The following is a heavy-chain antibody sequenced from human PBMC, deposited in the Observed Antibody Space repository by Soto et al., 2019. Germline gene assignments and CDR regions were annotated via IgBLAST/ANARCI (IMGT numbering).Heavy chain of an antibody. D-gene: IGHD6-6*01. CDR1: GFTFSSYA. Sequence: EVQLLESGGGLVQPGGSLRLSCAASGFTFSSYAMSWVRQAPGKGLEWVSAISGSGGSTYYADSVKGRFTISRDNSKNTLYLQMNSLRAEDTAVYYCAKDREYSSSSGEGFYYYYMDVWGKGTTVTVSS. J-gene: IGHJ6*03. V-gene: IGHV3-23*01. CDR3: AKDREYSSSSGEGFYYYYMDV. CDR2: ISGSGGST.